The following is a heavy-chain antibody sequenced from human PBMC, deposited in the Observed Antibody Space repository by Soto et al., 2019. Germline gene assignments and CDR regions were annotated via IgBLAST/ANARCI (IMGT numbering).Heavy chain of an antibody. D-gene: IGHD1-26*01. Sequence: SETLSLTCAVYGGSFSNYYWNWIRQPPGKGLEWIGEINHSGRTNYNPSLKSRLTISVDTSKNQFSLQLTSVTAADTAVYYCVRGIVATTTGPFDYWGHGTLVTVSS. CDR1: GGSFSNYY. CDR2: INHSGRT. J-gene: IGHJ4*01. CDR3: VRGIVATTTGPFDY. V-gene: IGHV4-34*01.